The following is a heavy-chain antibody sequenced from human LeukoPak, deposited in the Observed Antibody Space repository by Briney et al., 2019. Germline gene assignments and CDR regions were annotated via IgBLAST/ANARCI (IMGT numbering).Heavy chain of an antibody. Sequence: SETLSLTCTVSGGPISSYYWSWIRQPPGKALEGIGYFYYSGTTNYHPSLKSRVTIPVDTSKNQFSLKLSSGAAADPAVYYCARGGGNSGSATDRWGQGTLVTVSS. J-gene: IGHJ5*02. CDR1: GGPISSYY. CDR3: ARGGGNSGSATDR. D-gene: IGHD5-12*01. CDR2: FYYSGTT. V-gene: IGHV4-59*12.